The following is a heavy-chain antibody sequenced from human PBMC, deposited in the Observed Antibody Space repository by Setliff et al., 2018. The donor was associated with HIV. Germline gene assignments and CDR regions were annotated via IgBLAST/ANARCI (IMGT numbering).Heavy chain of an antibody. CDR2: IDASANT. CDR3: ARIGSGWSVGWFDP. D-gene: IGHD6-13*01. Sequence: SETLSLTCTVSGDSISSGSYYWSWIRQPAGKGLEWIGCIDASANTYYIPSLKSRATISIDTSKNQLSLKLRSVTAADTAVYYCARIGSGWSVGWFDPWGQGTLVTVSS. J-gene: IGHJ5*02. CDR1: GDSISSGSYY. V-gene: IGHV4-61*02.